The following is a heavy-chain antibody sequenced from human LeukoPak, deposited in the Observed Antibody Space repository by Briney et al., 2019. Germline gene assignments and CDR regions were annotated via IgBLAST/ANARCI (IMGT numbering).Heavy chain of an antibody. D-gene: IGHD2-21*02. V-gene: IGHV3-23*01. CDR1: GFTFSDYA. Sequence: GGSLRLSYAASGFTFSDYAMSWVRQAPGKGLDWVSTISSYGGSTYYADSVKGRFTISRDNSKNTLYLQMNSLRAEDTAVYFCAKDSPSVTATPHDYWGQGALVTVSS. CDR2: ISSYGGST. CDR3: AKDSPSVTATPHDY. J-gene: IGHJ4*02.